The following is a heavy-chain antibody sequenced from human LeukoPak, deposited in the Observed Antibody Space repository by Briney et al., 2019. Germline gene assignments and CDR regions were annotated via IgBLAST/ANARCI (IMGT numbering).Heavy chain of an antibody. CDR3: ARGGTYYCDSSGYYEALDY. CDR1: GYTFTSYG. V-gene: IGHV1-18*01. CDR2: ISAYNGNT. D-gene: IGHD3-22*01. J-gene: IGHJ4*02. Sequence: ASVKVSCKASGYTFTSYGINWVRQAPGQGLEWMGWISAYNGNTNYAQKLQGRVTMTTDTSTSTAYMELRSLRSDDTAVYYCARGGTYYCDSSGYYEALDYWGQGTLVTVSS.